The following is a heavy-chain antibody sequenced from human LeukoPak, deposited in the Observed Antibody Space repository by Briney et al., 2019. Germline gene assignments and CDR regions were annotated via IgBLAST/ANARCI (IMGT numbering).Heavy chain of an antibody. CDR3: AKDNDFWSGYPQGYFDY. CDR2: ISGSGGST. V-gene: IGHV3-23*01. Sequence: GGSLRLSCAASGFTFSSYAMTWVRQAPGKGLEWVSAISGSGGSTYYADSVKGRFTISRDNSKNTLYLQMNSLRAEDTAVYYCAKDNDFWSGYPQGYFDYWGQGTLVTVSS. D-gene: IGHD3-3*01. J-gene: IGHJ4*02. CDR1: GFTFSSYA.